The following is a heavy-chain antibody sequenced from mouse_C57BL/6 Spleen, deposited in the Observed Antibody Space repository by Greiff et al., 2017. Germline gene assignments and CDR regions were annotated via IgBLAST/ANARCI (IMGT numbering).Heavy chain of an antibody. J-gene: IGHJ3*01. CDR1: GYTFTSYW. V-gene: IGHV1-5*01. Sequence: EVQLQQSGTVLARPGASVKMSCKTSGYTFTSYWMHWVKQRPGQGLEWIGAIYPGNSDTSYNQKFKGKAKLTAVTSASTAYMELSSLTNEDSAVYYCTRQDGYPFAYWGQGTLVTVSA. CDR3: TRQDGYPFAY. D-gene: IGHD2-3*01. CDR2: IYPGNSDT.